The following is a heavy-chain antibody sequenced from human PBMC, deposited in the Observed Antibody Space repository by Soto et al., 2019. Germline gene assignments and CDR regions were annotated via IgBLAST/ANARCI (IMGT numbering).Heavy chain of an antibody. J-gene: IGHJ4*02. Sequence: SETLSLTCTVSRGSISSYYWSLIRQPPGKGLEWIGYVYYTGSTNYNPPLKSRVTISIDTSNDQFSLKLSSVTAADTAVYYCARDSPDFWSGLDYWGQGTLVTVSS. V-gene: IGHV4-59*01. CDR2: VYYTGST. CDR3: ARDSPDFWSGLDY. CDR1: RGSISSYY. D-gene: IGHD3-3*01.